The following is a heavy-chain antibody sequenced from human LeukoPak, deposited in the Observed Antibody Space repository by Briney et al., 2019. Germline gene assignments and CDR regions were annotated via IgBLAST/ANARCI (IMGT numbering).Heavy chain of an antibody. CDR2: IYYSGST. V-gene: IGHV4-39*01. CDR3: ARTAGYSYGYYYYYYYMDV. J-gene: IGHJ6*03. Sequence: SETLSLTCTVSGGSISSSSYYWGWIRQPPGKGLEWIGSIYYSGSTYYNPSLKSRVPISVDTSKNQFSLKLSSVTAADTAVYYCARTAGYSYGYYYYYYYMDVWGKGTTVTVSS. D-gene: IGHD5-18*01. CDR1: GGSISSSSYY.